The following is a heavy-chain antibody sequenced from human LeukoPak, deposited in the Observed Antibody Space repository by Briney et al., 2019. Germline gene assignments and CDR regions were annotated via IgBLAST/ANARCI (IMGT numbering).Heavy chain of an antibody. CDR3: ARGADTAMVPDDY. V-gene: IGHV1-2*02. D-gene: IGHD5-18*01. CDR1: GYTFTGYY. CDR2: INPNSGGT. Sequence: ASVKVSCKASGYTFTGYYMHWVRQAPGQRLEWMGWINPNSGGTNYAQKFQGRVTMTRDTSISTAYMELSRLRSDDTAVYYCARGADTAMVPDDYWGQGTLVTVSS. J-gene: IGHJ4*02.